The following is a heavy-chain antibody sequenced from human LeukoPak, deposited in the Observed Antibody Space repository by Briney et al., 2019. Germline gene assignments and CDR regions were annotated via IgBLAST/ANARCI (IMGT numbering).Heavy chain of an antibody. CDR3: ARVRVDGGSYYRPVGPVRYFDL. J-gene: IGHJ2*01. D-gene: IGHD1-26*01. CDR1: GGSISSYY. Sequence: SETLSLTCTVSGGSISSYYWSWIRQPPGKGLEWIGYIYYSGSTNYNPSLKSRVTISVDTSKNQFSLKLSSVTAADTAVYYCARVRVDGGSYYRPVGPVRYFDLWGRGTLVTVSS. V-gene: IGHV4-59*12. CDR2: IYYSGST.